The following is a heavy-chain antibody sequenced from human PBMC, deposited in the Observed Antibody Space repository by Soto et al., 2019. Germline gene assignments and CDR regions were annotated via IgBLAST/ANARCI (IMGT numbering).Heavy chain of an antibody. CDR2: ISGSADGT. CDR1: GFTFDSYA. D-gene: IGHD3-3*01. V-gene: IGHV3-23*01. J-gene: IGHJ3*01. Sequence: EVKLLESGGGLAQPGGSLRLSCVGSGFTFDSYAISWVRQAPGERLQWIAAISGSADGTDYAHSVRGRFTISRDNAKKTVHLQMDSLRVEDTAVYFCAKDTVGGYSFWSGYYSDGPDVWVQGTLVTVS. CDR3: AKDTVGGYSFWSGYYSDGPDV.